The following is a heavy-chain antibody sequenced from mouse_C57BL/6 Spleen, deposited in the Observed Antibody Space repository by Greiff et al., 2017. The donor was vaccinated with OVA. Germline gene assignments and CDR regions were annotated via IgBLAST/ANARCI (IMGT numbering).Heavy chain of an antibody. D-gene: IGHD2-1*01. J-gene: IGHJ2*01. CDR2: ISDGGSYT. V-gene: IGHV5-4*03. CDR3: ARGGHGKGYYFDY. CDR1: GFTFSSYA. Sequence: EVKLVESGGGLVKPGGSLKLSCAASGFTFSSYAMSWVRQTPEKRLEWVATISDGGSYTYYPDNVKGRFTISRDNAKNNLYLQMSHLKSEDTAMDYCARGGHGKGYYFDYWGQGTTLTVSS.